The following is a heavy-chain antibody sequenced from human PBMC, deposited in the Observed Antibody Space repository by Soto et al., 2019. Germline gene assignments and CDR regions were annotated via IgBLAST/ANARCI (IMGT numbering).Heavy chain of an antibody. J-gene: IGHJ4*02. D-gene: IGHD6-6*01. CDR3: AERDSSSYYFDY. Sequence: GGSLRLSCAASGFTFSSSAMSWVRQAPGKGLEWVSATSGSGGSTYYADSVKGRFTISRDNSKNPLYLQMNSLRAEDTAVYYCAERDSSSYYFDYWGQGTLVTVSS. CDR2: TSGSGGST. V-gene: IGHV3-23*01. CDR1: GFTFSSSA.